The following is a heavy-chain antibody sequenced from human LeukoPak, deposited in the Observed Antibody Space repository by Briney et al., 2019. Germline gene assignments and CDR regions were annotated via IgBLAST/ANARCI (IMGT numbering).Heavy chain of an antibody. Sequence: PSEILSLTCTVSGYSISSGYYWGWIRQPPGKGLEWIGSIYHSGSTYYNPSLKSRVTISVDTSKNQFSLKLSSVTAADTAVYYCARAGHYEGQDYWGQGTLVTVSS. CDR1: GYSISSGYY. D-gene: IGHD4-17*01. J-gene: IGHJ4*02. CDR3: ARAGHYEGQDY. CDR2: IYHSGST. V-gene: IGHV4-38-2*02.